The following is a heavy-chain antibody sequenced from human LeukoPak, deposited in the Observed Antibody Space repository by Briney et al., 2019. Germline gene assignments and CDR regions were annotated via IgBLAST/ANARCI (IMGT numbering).Heavy chain of an antibody. J-gene: IGHJ6*03. V-gene: IGHV3-48*01. D-gene: IGHD3-16*01. CDR2: ITSSSNTI. CDR3: ASVSITGYYYYMDV. CDR1: GFTFNSYS. Sequence: GGSLRLSWAASGFTFNSYSMCWVRQAPGKGLEWLSYITSSSNTIYYTDSVKGRFTISRDNAQNSLYLQMNSLSAEDTAVYYCASVSITGYYYYMDVWGKGTTVTVSS.